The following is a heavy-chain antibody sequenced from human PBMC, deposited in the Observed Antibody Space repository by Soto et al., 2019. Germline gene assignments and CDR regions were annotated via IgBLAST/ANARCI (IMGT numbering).Heavy chain of an antibody. V-gene: IGHV3-23*01. Sequence: GGSLRLSCAASGFTFSSYAMSWVRQAPGKGLEWVSAISGSGGSTYYADSVKGRFTISRDNSRNTLYLQMNSLRAEDSAVCWCAAGGRLFDYWGQGTLVTVSS. D-gene: IGHD3-16*01. CDR2: ISGSGGST. CDR1: GFTFSSYA. CDR3: AAGGRLFDY. J-gene: IGHJ4*02.